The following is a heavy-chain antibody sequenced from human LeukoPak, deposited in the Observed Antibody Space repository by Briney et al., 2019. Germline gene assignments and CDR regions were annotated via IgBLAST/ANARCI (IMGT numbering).Heavy chain of an antibody. J-gene: IGHJ6*02. D-gene: IGHD3-16*01. CDR1: GFTLSSYW. CDR3: ARSAGEIYYYYGMDV. V-gene: IGHV3-7*04. Sequence: PGGSLRLSCAASGFTLSSYWMTWVRQAPGKGLQWVANINQDGSEVYYVDSVKGRFTISRDNAKNSLYLQMNSLRAEDTAVYYCARSAGEIYYYYGMDVWGQGTTVTVSS. CDR2: INQDGSEV.